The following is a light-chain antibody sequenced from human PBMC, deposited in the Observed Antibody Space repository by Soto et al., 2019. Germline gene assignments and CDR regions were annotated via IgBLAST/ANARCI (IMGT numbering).Light chain of an antibody. J-gene: IGKJ2*01. CDR2: GAS. Sequence: EIVLTQSLGTLSLSPGERATLSCRASQAVSNTYLAWYQQKPGQAPRLLIYGASSRATGIPDRFGGSVYGTDFTLTISRLEPEDFAVYYCHQYGDSPYTFGQGTKLEIK. CDR3: HQYGDSPYT. CDR1: QAVSNTY. V-gene: IGKV3-20*01.